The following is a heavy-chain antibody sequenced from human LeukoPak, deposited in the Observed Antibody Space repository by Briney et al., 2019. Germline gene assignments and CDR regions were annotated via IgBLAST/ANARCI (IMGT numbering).Heavy chain of an antibody. CDR2: VYTSGST. J-gene: IGHJ3*02. V-gene: IGHV4-4*07. Sequence: KPSETLSLTCTVSGGSISGYYWSWIRQPAGKGLEWIGRVYTSGSTHYNPSLKSRVTMSVDTSKNQFSLKLSSVTAADTAVYYCARLITGTTTAFDIWGQGTMVIVSS. CDR1: GGSISGYY. D-gene: IGHD1-7*01. CDR3: ARLITGTTTAFDI.